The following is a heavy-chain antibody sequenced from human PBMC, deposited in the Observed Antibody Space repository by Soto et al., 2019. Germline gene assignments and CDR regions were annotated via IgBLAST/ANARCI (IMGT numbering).Heavy chain of an antibody. Sequence: KTSETLSLTCTVSGGSISSSSYYWGWIRQPPGKGLEWIGSIYYSGSTYYNPSLKSRVTISVDTSKNHFSLKLSSVPAADTAVYYCARYAGENSSSWHYYYYGMDVWGQGTTVTVSS. D-gene: IGHD6-13*01. V-gene: IGHV4-39*02. J-gene: IGHJ6*02. CDR3: ARYAGENSSSWHYYYYGMDV. CDR1: GGSISSSSYY. CDR2: IYYSGST.